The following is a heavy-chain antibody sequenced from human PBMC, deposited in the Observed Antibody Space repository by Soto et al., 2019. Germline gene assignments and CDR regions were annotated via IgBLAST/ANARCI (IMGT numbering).Heavy chain of an antibody. CDR3: AAELGFGKLSVV. CDR2: IIPLFGTT. CDR1: GDTFKNCV. J-gene: IGHJ6*02. Sequence: QVQVVQSGVEVRRRGSSVKVSCKASGDTFKNCVISWVRQAPGQGLEWMGGIIPLFGTTDFAQRFQGRLTIPTDESTTTAYMELSRLRSEDTATYYCAAELGFGKLSVVWGQGTTVIVSS. D-gene: IGHD7-27*01. V-gene: IGHV1-69*01.